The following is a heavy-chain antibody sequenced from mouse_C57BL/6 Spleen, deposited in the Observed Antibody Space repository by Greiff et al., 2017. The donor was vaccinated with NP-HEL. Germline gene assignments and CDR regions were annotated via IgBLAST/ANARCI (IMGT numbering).Heavy chain of an antibody. CDR2: IDPNSGGT. J-gene: IGHJ4*01. CDR3: ARDYYGSSLYAMDY. D-gene: IGHD1-1*01. V-gene: IGHV1-72*01. Sequence: QVQLQQPGAELVKPGDEVKREGKEAGGAFGSGSLEGGRHLPGRCLDWIGRIDPNSGGTKYNEKFKSKATLTVDKPSSTAYMQLSSLTSEDSAVYYCARDYYGSSLYAMDYWGQGTSVTVSS. CDR1: GGAFGSGS.